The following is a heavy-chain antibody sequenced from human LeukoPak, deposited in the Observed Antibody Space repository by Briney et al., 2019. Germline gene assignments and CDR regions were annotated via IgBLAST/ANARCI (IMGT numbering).Heavy chain of an antibody. CDR3: ARSRGSSGSYPFDY. V-gene: IGHV3-48*01. CDR2: ISSSSSTI. D-gene: IGHD1-26*01. CDR1: GFTFSSYS. Sequence: GGSLRLSCAASGFTFSSYSMNWVRQAPGEGLEWVSYISSSSSTIYYAGSVKGRFTISRDNAKNSLFLQMNSLRAEDTAVYYCARSRGSSGSYPFDYWGQGTLVTVSS. J-gene: IGHJ4*02.